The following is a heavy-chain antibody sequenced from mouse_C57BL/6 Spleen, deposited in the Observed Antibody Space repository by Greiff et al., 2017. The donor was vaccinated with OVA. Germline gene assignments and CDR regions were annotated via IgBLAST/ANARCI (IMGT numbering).Heavy chain of an antibody. D-gene: IGHD2-5*01. CDR2: IHPNSGST. CDR1: GYTFTSYW. V-gene: IGHV1-64*01. Sequence: QVQLQQPGAELVKPGASVKLSCKASGYTFTSYWMHWVKQRPGQGLEWIGMIHPNSGSTNYNEKFKSKATLTVEKSSSTAYMQLSSLTSEDSAVYYCARYYSNYWYFDVWGTGTTVTVSS. J-gene: IGHJ1*03. CDR3: ARYYSNYWYFDV.